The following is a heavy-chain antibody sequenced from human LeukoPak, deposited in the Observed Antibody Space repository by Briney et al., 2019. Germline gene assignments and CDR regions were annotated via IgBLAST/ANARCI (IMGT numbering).Heavy chain of an antibody. J-gene: IGHJ6*03. D-gene: IGHD6-13*01. CDR2: INHSGST. CDR3: ARGLRGSSWYERRTYYYYYMDV. Sequence: SETLSLTCAVYGGSFSGYYWSWIRQPPGKGLEWIGEINHSGSTNYNPSLKSRVTISVDTSKNQFSLKLSSVAAADTAVYYCARGLRGSSWYERRTYYYYYMDVWGKGTTVTVSS. CDR1: GGSFSGYY. V-gene: IGHV4-34*01.